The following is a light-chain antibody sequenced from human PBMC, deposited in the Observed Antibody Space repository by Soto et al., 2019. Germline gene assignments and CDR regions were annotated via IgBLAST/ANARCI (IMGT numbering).Light chain of an antibody. CDR1: QRVYRN. V-gene: IGKV3-15*01. Sequence: IPFVAAALRATLSCRASQRVYRNLAWYQQRPGQPPRLLIYGASTRATGGPARCSARGSGTEFTLTISSLLSEDDAIRDCRTF. CDR2: GAS. J-gene: IGKJ4*02. CDR3: RT.